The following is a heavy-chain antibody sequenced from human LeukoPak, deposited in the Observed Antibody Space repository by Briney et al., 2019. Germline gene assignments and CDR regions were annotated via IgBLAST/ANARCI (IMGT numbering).Heavy chain of an antibody. CDR3: ARDRDYSNNDAFDI. V-gene: IGHV4-30-4*08. CDR1: GGSISSGDYY. J-gene: IGHJ3*02. Sequence: PSQTLSLTCTVSGGSISSGDYYWSWIRQPPGKGLEWIGCIYYSGSTYYNPSLKSRVTISVDTSKNQFSLKLSSVTAADTAVYYCARDRDYSNNDAFDIWGQGTMVTVSS. D-gene: IGHD4-11*01. CDR2: IYYSGST.